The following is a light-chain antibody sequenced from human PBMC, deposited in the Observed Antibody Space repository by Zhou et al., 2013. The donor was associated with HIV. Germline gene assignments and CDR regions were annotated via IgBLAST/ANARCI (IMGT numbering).Light chain of an antibody. V-gene: IGKV3-15*01. Sequence: EIVLTQSPGTLALSPGERATLSCRASQRVSSNYLAWYQQKLRXPRVLIYAASTRATDTPARFSGSGSGTEFTLVISSLKSEDFAVYYCQQYSNWPMYTFGQGTKLDFK. CDR2: AAS. CDR1: QRVSSN. J-gene: IGKJ2*01. CDR3: QQYSNWPMYT.